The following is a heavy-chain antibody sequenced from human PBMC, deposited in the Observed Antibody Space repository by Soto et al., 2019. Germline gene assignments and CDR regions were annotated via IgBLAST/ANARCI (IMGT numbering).Heavy chain of an antibody. CDR2: TYWDNDY. V-gene: IGHV2-5*02. D-gene: IGHD1-1*01. CDR1: GFSLATTGVA. J-gene: IGHJ4*02. Sequence: QITLKEPGPTLVEPTQTLTLTCTFSGFSLATTGVAVGWIRQPPGKALEWLALTYWDNDYRYSPSLKNRLTLTRDTSKNQVVLTMTNMDPVDTGTYYWAYRRRYTTTYSDYWGQGTLVTVSS. CDR3: AYRRRYTTTYSDY.